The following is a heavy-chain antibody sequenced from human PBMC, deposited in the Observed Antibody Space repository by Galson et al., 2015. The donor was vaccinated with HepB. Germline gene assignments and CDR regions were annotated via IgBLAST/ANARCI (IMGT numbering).Heavy chain of an antibody. Sequence: SVKVSCKASGYTFTGYYMHWVRQAPGQGLEWMGWINPNSGGTNYAQKFQGRVTMTRDTSISTAYMELSRLRSDDTAVYYCARALRTYYYDSSGYHAYYFDYWGQGTLVTVSS. CDR3: ARALRTYYYDSSGYHAYYFDY. J-gene: IGHJ4*02. V-gene: IGHV1-2*02. D-gene: IGHD3-22*01. CDR2: INPNSGGT. CDR1: GYTFTGYY.